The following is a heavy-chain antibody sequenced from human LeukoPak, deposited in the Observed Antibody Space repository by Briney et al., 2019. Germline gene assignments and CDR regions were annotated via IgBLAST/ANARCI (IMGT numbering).Heavy chain of an antibody. D-gene: IGHD3-10*02. CDR2: IKSDGSNT. CDR1: GFIFSGYW. V-gene: IGHV3-74*01. Sequence: GGSLRLSCAASGFIFSGYWMHWVRQAPGKGLVWVSRIKSDGSNTNYADSVKGRFTISRDNAKNTLYLQMNSLRAEDTAVYYCAELGITMIGGVWGKGTTVTISS. CDR3: AELGITMIGGV. J-gene: IGHJ6*04.